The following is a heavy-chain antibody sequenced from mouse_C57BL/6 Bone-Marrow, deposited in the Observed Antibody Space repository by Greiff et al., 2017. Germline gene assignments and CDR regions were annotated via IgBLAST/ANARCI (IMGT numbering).Heavy chain of an antibody. V-gene: IGHV1-59*01. D-gene: IGHD2-1*01. Sequence: QVQLQQPGAELVRPGTSVKLSCKASGYTFTSYWMHWVKQRPGQGLEWIGVIYPSDSYTNYNQKFKGKATLTVDTSSSTAYMQLSSLTSEDSAVYYCARWELRWYFDVWGTGTTVTVSS. J-gene: IGHJ1*03. CDR3: ARWELRWYFDV. CDR2: IYPSDSYT. CDR1: GYTFTSYW.